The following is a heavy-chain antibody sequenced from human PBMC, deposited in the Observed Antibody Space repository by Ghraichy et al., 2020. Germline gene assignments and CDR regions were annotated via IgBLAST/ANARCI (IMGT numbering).Heavy chain of an antibody. D-gene: IGHD5-18*01. V-gene: IGHV3-23*01. J-gene: IGHJ4*02. CDR2: ISGSGGST. CDR3: AKGNVDTAMVTDY. Sequence: LSLTCAASGFTFSSYAMSWVRQAPGKGLEWVSAISGSGGSTYYADSVKGRFTISRDNSKNTLYLQMNSLRAEDTAVYYCAKGNVDTAMVTDYWGQGTLVTVSS. CDR1: GFTFSSYA.